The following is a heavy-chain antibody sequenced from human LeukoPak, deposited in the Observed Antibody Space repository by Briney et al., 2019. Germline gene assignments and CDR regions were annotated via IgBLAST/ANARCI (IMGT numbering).Heavy chain of an antibody. V-gene: IGHV1-8*01. CDR1: GYTFTSYD. CDR3: ARVGGYDFWSGSPTYYFDY. CDR2: MNPNSGNT. D-gene: IGHD3-3*01. Sequence: ASVKVSCKASGYTFTSYDINWVRQATGQGLEWMGWMNPNSGNTGYAQKFQGRVTMTRYTSISTAYMELSSLRSEDTAVYYCARVGGYDFWSGSPTYYFDYWGQGTLVTVSS. J-gene: IGHJ4*02.